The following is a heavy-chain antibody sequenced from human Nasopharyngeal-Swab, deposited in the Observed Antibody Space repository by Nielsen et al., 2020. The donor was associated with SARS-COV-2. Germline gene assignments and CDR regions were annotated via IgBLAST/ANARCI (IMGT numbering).Heavy chain of an antibody. CDR1: GGSFSGHY. CDR2: INHSGST. CDR3: AKVPAAIAYYYYYYMDV. D-gene: IGHD2-2*01. J-gene: IGHJ6*03. Sequence: SQTLSLTCAVSGGSFSGHYWSWICQPPGKGLEWIGEINHSGSTNYNPSLKSRVTISVDTSKNQFSLKLSSVTAADTAVYYCAKVPAAIAYYYYYYMDVWGKGTTVTVSS. V-gene: IGHV4-34*01.